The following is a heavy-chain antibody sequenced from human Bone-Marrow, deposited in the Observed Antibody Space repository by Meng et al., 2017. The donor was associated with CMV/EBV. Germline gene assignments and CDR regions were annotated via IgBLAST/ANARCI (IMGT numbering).Heavy chain of an antibody. Sequence: GGSLRLSCAASGFTFSSYSMNWVRQAPGKGLEWVAFIRYDGSNKYYADSVKGRFTISRDNSKNTLYLQMNSLRAEDTAVYYCARWEPKPHCSSTSCYFDYWGQGTLVTVSS. D-gene: IGHD2-2*01. J-gene: IGHJ4*02. CDR3: ARWEPKPHCSSTSCYFDY. CDR2: IRYDGSNK. CDR1: GFTFSSYS. V-gene: IGHV3-30*02.